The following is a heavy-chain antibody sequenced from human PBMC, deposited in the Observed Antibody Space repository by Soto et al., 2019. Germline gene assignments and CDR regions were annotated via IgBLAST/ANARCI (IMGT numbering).Heavy chain of an antibody. D-gene: IGHD6-13*01. CDR3: ARAIAVAGTGF. CDR2: IKEDGSEE. J-gene: IGHJ4*02. Sequence: TGGSLRLSCAASGFTFNNYWMNWVRQAPGKGLEWVANIKEDGSEEYYVDSVKGRFTISRDNAKNSLYLQMNSLRVEDTAVYYCARAIAVAGTGFWGQGTLVTVSS. CDR1: GFTFNNYW. V-gene: IGHV3-7*01.